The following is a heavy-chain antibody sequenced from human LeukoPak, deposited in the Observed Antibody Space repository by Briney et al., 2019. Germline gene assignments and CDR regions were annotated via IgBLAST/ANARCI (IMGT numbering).Heavy chain of an antibody. J-gene: IGHJ4*02. D-gene: IGHD3-3*01. V-gene: IGHV4-34*01. CDR1: GGSFSGYY. Sequence: SETLSLTCAVYGGSFSGYYWSWIRQPPGKGLEWIGEINHSGSTNYNPSLKSRVTISVDTSKNQFSLKLSSVTAADTAVYYCASPGAFWSRTSDYWGQGTLVTVSS. CDR2: INHSGST. CDR3: ASPGAFWSRTSDY.